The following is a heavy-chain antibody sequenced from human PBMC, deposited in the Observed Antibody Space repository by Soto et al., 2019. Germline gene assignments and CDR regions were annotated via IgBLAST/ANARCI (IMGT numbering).Heavy chain of an antibody. CDR2: ISYDGSNK. J-gene: IGHJ3*02. Sequence: PGGSLRLSCAASGFNFSSYAMHWVRQAPGKGLEWVAVISYDGSNKYYADSVKGRFTISRDNSKNTLYLQMNSLRAEDTAVYYCARSITMIVVAITTDAFDIWGQGTMVTVSS. CDR1: GFNFSSYA. CDR3: ARSITMIVVAITTDAFDI. V-gene: IGHV3-30-3*01. D-gene: IGHD3-22*01.